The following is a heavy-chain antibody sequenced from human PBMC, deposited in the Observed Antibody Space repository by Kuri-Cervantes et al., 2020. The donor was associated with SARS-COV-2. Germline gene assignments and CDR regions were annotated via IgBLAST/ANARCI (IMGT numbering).Heavy chain of an antibody. CDR3: ARREREAVTVTNYWYFDL. Sequence: GGSLRLSCKGSGYSFTSYWIGWVRQMPGKGLEWMGIIYPGDSDTRYSPSLQGQVTISADKSISTAYLQWSSLKASDTAMYYCARREREAVTVTNYWYFDLWGRGTLVTVSS. CDR1: GYSFTSYW. J-gene: IGHJ2*01. D-gene: IGHD4-17*01. V-gene: IGHV5-51*01. CDR2: IYPGDSDT.